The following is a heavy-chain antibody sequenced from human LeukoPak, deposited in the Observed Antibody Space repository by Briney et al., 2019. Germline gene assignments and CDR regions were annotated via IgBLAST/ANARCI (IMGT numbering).Heavy chain of an antibody. Sequence: SETLSLTCAVSGYSISSGYYWGWIRQPPGKGLEWIGSIYHSGSTYCNPSLKSRVTISVDTSKNQFSLKLSSVTAADTAVYYCARRRPGIAAAGTLWFDPWGQGTLVTVSS. J-gene: IGHJ5*02. CDR3: ARRRPGIAAAGTLWFDP. CDR1: GYSISSGYY. CDR2: IYHSGST. D-gene: IGHD6-13*01. V-gene: IGHV4-38-2*01.